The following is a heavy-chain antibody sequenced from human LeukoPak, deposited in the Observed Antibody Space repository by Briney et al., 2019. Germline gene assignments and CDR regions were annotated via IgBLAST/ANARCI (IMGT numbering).Heavy chain of an antibody. CDR2: INPNSGGT. CDR3: ARELTMIVVAHAFDI. D-gene: IGHD3-22*01. J-gene: IGHJ3*02. CDR1: GYTSTGYY. Sequence: ASVKVSCKASGYTSTGYYMHWVRQPPGQGLEWRGWINPNSGGTNYEQKFQGRVTMTRDTSISTAYMELSRLRSDDTAVYYCARELTMIVVAHAFDIWGQGTMVTVSS. V-gene: IGHV1-2*02.